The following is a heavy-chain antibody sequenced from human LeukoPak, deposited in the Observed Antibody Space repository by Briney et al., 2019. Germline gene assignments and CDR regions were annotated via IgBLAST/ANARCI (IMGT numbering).Heavy chain of an antibody. V-gene: IGHV4-39*01. D-gene: IGHD3-10*01. CDR3: ARLGDGSGSYYSAPIDY. J-gene: IGHJ4*02. CDR1: GGSISSSSYY. Sequence: SETLSLTCTVSGGSISSSSYYWGWIRQPPGKGLEWIGSIYYSGSTYYNPPLKSRVTISVDTSKNQFSLKLSSVTAADTAVYYCARLGDGSGSYYSAPIDYWGQGTLVTVSS. CDR2: IYYSGST.